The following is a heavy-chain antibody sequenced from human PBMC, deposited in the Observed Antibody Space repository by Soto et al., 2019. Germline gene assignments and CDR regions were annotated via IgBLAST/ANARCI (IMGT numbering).Heavy chain of an antibody. CDR2: IYYSGST. V-gene: IGHV4-59*01. J-gene: IGHJ5*02. Sequence: LSLTCTVSGGSISSYYWSWIRQPPGKGLEWIGYIYYSGSTNYNPSLKSRVTISVDTSKNQFSLKLSSVTAADTAVYYCARDRKIVGAKGNWFDPWGQGTLVTVS. D-gene: IGHD1-26*01. CDR1: GGSISSYY. CDR3: ARDRKIVGAKGNWFDP.